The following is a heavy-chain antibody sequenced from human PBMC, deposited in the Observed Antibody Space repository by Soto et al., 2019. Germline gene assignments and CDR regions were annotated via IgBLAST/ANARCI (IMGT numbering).Heavy chain of an antibody. J-gene: IGHJ5*02. V-gene: IGHV3-74*01. Sequence: GSLRLSCAASGFTFSSYWRHWVRQAPGKGLVWVSRINSDGSSTSYADSVKGRFTISRDNAKNTLYLQMNSLRAEDTAVYYCARPGTTGKGGWFDPWGQGTLVTVSS. D-gene: IGHD1-1*01. CDR1: GFTFSSYW. CDR3: ARPGTTGKGGWFDP. CDR2: INSDGSST.